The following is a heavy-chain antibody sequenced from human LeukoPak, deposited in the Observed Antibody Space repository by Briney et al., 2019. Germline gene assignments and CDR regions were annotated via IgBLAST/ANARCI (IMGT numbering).Heavy chain of an antibody. CDR2: IYYSGNT. CDR1: GGSISSSSFY. V-gene: IGHV4-39*01. D-gene: IGHD1-14*01. CDR3: ARLNQGNRFDY. J-gene: IGHJ4*02. Sequence: SETLSPTCTVSGGSISSSSFYWGWIRQPPGKGLEWIGSIYYSGNTYYNPSLKSRVTISVDTSKNQFSLKLSSVTAADTAVYYCARLNQGNRFDYWGQGTLVTVSS.